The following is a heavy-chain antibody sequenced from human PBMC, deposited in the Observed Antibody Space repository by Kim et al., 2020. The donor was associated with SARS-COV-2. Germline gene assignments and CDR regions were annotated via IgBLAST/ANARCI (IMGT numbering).Heavy chain of an antibody. CDR1: GGTFSSYA. Sequence: SVKVSCKASGGTFSSYAISWVRQAPGQGLEWMGRIIPILGIANYAQKFQGRVTITADKSTSTAYMELSSLRSEDTAVYYCARGTDSGWYQDNWFDPWGQGTLVTVSS. CDR2: IIPILGIA. V-gene: IGHV1-69*04. J-gene: IGHJ5*02. D-gene: IGHD6-19*01. CDR3: ARGTDSGWYQDNWFDP.